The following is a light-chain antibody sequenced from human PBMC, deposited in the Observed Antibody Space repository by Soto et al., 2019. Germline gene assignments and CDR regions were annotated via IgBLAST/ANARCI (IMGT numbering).Light chain of an antibody. V-gene: IGLV2-14*03. CDR1: SSDVGGYNY. CDR2: DVS. CDR3: SSYTTSNTRQIV. J-gene: IGLJ1*01. Sequence: QSVLTQPASVSGSPGQSITISCTGTSSDVGGYNYVSWYQHHPGKAPKLMIFDVSNRPSGVSNRFSGSKSGNTASLTISGLHPEDEADYYCSSYTTSNTRQIVFGTGTRSPS.